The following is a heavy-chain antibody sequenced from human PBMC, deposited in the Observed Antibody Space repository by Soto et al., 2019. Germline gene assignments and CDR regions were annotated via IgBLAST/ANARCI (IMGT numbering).Heavy chain of an antibody. V-gene: IGHV3-21*01. CDR1: GFTFSSYS. CDR2: ISSSSSYI. Sequence: GGSLGLSCAASGFTFSSYSMNWVRQAPGKGLEWVSSISSSSSYIYYADSVKGRFTISRDNAKNSLYLQMNSLRAEDTAVYYCARAYSPVYPNYFDYWGQGTLVTVSS. D-gene: IGHD2-15*01. CDR3: ARAYSPVYPNYFDY. J-gene: IGHJ4*02.